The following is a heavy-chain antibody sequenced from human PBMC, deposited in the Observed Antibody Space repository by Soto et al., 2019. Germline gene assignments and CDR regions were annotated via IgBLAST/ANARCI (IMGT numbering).Heavy chain of an antibody. CDR1: GYTFNSYY. CDR3: ARGYDYVWGSYRSDAFDI. V-gene: IGHV1-3*01. J-gene: IGHJ3*02. Sequence: ASVKVSCKASGYTFNSYYMHWVRQAPGQRLEWMGWINAGNRNTEYSQKFQGRIIMTRDTSANTAYMELSSLTSEDTAVYYCARGYDYVWGSYRSDAFDIWGQGTMVTVSS. D-gene: IGHD3-16*02. CDR2: INAGNRNT.